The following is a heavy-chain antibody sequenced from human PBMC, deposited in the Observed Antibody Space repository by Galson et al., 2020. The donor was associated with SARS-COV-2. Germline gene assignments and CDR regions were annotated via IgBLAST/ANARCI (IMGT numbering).Heavy chain of an antibody. CDR3: ARVCGEWELLDFYYYGMDL. J-gene: IGHJ6*02. CDR2: INPNTGDT. CDR1: GYTFTDYY. D-gene: IGHD1-26*01. V-gene: IGHV1-2*02. Sequence: ASVKVSCKASGYTFTDYYIYWVRQAPGQGLEWMGWINPNTGDTKTAERFQGRVTMTRDTSISTAYMELSRLQSDDTAGFYCARVCGEWELLDFYYYGMDLWGQGTTVTVSS.